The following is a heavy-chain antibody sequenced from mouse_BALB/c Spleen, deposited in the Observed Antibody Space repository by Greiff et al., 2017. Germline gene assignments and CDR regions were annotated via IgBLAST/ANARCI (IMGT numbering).Heavy chain of an antibody. CDR2: ISSGGST. Sequence: EVKLEESGGGLVKPGGSLKLSCAASGFTFSSYAMSWVRQTPEKRLEWVASISSGGSTYYPDSVKGRFTISRDNARNILYLQMSSLRSEDTAMYYCARVYGNLFAYWGQGTLVTVSA. V-gene: IGHV5-6-5*01. D-gene: IGHD2-1*01. CDR1: GFTFSSYA. CDR3: ARVYGNLFAY. J-gene: IGHJ3*01.